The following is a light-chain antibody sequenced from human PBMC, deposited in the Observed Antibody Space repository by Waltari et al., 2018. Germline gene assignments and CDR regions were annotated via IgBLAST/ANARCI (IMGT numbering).Light chain of an antibody. CDR2: WAS. CDR3: QQYYSTQT. CDR1: QSVLYSSNNKNY. Sequence: DIVMTQSPDSLAVSLGERATINCKSSQSVLYSSNNKNYLAWYQQKPGQPPKLLIYWASTRESGVPDRFSCSGSGTDFTLTISSLQAEDVAVYYCQQYYSTQTFGQGTKLEIK. V-gene: IGKV4-1*01. J-gene: IGKJ2*01.